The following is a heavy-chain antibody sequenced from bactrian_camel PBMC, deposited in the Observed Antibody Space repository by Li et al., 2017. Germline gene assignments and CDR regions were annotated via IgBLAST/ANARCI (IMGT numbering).Heavy chain of an antibody. D-gene: IGHD1*01. CDR3: AADDAYCTGGYVRPRWVTDFGF. J-gene: IGHJ6*01. Sequence: VQLVESGGGSVQTGGSQRLSCAASGDTSSYCMGWFRQTPENEREGVAAISVDDSITYYPDSIEGRFTISRDGAKNTLYLQMNNLKPEDTAKYYCAADDAYCTGGYVRPRWVTDFGFWGQGTQVTVS. CDR1: GDTSSYC. V-gene: IGHV3S1*01. CDR2: ISVDDSIT.